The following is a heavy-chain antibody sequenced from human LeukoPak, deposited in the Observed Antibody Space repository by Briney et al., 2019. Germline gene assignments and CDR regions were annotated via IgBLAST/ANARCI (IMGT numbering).Heavy chain of an antibody. J-gene: IGHJ4*02. Sequence: GGSLRLSCAAYGFSLSGYWMNWVRQAPGKGLEWVSYISSSGSTIYYADSVKGRFTISRDNAKNSLYLQMNSLRAEDTAVYYCARDPRGGSTSTYFDYWGQGTLVTVSS. CDR2: ISSSGSTI. CDR3: ARDPRGGSTSTYFDY. D-gene: IGHD2-2*01. V-gene: IGHV3-48*03. CDR1: GFSLSGYW.